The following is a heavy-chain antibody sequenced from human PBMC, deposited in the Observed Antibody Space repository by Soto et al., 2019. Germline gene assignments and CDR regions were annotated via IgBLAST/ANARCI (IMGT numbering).Heavy chain of an antibody. V-gene: IGHV3-23*01. CDR2: ISGSGGST. Sequence: EVQLLESGGGLVQPGGSLRLSCAASGFTFSSYAMSWVRQAPGKGLEWVSAISGSGGSTYYADSVKGRFTISRDNSKNPRYLQMNSLRAEDTAVYYGAKVGGYSYGYVDYFDYWGQGTLVTVSS. J-gene: IGHJ4*02. CDR1: GFTFSSYA. D-gene: IGHD5-18*01. CDR3: AKVGGYSYGYVDYFDY.